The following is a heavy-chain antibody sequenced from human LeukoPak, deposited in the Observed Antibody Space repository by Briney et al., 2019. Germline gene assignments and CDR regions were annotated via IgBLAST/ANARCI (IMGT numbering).Heavy chain of an antibody. Sequence: GESLKISCKGSANIFTSYWIAWVRQMPGKGLEWMGIIYPGDSDTRYSPSFQGQVTISADKSINTAYLQWSSLKASDTAMYYCARHVGLTSYIAAFNYWGQGTLVAVSS. V-gene: IGHV5-51*01. CDR3: ARHVGLTSYIAAFNY. CDR1: ANIFTSYW. J-gene: IGHJ4*02. CDR2: IYPGDSDT. D-gene: IGHD6-6*01.